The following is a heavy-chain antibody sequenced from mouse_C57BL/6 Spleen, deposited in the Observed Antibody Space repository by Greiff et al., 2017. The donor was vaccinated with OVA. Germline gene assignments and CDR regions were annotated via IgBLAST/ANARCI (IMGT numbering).Heavy chain of an antibody. D-gene: IGHD2-5*01. J-gene: IGHJ3*01. Sequence: ESGPELVKPGASVKISCKASGYSFTDYNMNWVKQSNGKSLEWIGVINPNYGTTSYNQKFKGKATLTVDQSSSTAYLQLNSLTSEDAAVYCCARAYYSNYEFAYWGQGTLVTVSA. CDR1: GYSFTDYN. V-gene: IGHV1-39*01. CDR2: INPNYGTT. CDR3: ARAYYSNYEFAY.